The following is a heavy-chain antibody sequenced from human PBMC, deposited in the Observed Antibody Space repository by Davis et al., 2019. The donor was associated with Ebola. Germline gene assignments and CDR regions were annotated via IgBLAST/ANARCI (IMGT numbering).Heavy chain of an antibody. CDR1: ARSFSGYY. V-gene: IGHV4-34*01. D-gene: IGHD4-11*01. J-gene: IGHJ5*02. CDR2: INHSGST. CDR3: ARAIGNYGGWFDP. Sequence: SQTLSLTCALYARSFSGYYWSWIRQPPGKWLEWIGEINHSGSTNYNPSLKSRVTISVDTSKNQFSLKLSSVTAADTAVYYCARAIGNYGGWFDPWGQGTLVTVSS.